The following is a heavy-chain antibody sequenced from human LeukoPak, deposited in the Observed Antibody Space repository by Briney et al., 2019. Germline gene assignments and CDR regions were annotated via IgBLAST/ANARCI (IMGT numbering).Heavy chain of an antibody. D-gene: IGHD1-26*01. CDR1: GGTFSSYA. CDR2: IIPVFGTA. V-gene: IGHV1-69*05. Sequence: ASVKVSCKASGGTFSSYAISWVRQAPGQGLEWMGGIIPVFGTANYAQKFQGRVTITTDESTSTAYMELSSLRSEDTAVYYCAGGPREEYFDYWGQGTLVTVSS. J-gene: IGHJ4*02. CDR3: AGGPREEYFDY.